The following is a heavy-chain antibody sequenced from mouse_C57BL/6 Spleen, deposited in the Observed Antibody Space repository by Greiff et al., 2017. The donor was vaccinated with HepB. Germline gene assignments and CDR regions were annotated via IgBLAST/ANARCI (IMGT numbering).Heavy chain of an antibody. CDR1: GYTFTSYW. CDR3: ARDYGDY. Sequence: VQLQQSGAELAKPGASVKLSCKASGYTFTSYWMHWVKQRPGQGLEWIGYINPSSGYTKYNQKFKDKATLTADTSSSTAYLQLSSLTYEDSAVYYCARDYGDYWGQGTTLTVSS. CDR2: INPSSGYT. V-gene: IGHV1-7*01. J-gene: IGHJ2*01. D-gene: IGHD2-4*01.